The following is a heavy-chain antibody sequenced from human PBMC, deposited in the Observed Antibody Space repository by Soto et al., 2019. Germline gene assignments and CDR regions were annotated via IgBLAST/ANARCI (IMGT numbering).Heavy chain of an antibody. D-gene: IGHD1-1*01. J-gene: IGHJ4*02. CDR1: GFTFSSYA. V-gene: IGHV1-3*01. CDR3: ARERGAYKYFDY. Sequence: GASVKVSCKASGFTFSSYAMHWVRQAPGQRLEWMGWINAGNGNTKYSQKFQGRVTMTTDTSTSTAYMELRGLGSDDTALYYCARERGAYKYFDYWGQGTLVTVS. CDR2: INAGNGNT.